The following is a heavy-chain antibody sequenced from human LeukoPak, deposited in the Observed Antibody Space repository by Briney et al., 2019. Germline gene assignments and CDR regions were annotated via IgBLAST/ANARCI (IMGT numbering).Heavy chain of an antibody. CDR2: IYYSGST. V-gene: IGHV4-31*03. J-gene: IGHJ4*02. CDR1: GGSISSGGYF. D-gene: IGHD3-22*01. CDR3: ARASNYYDSSGYYWGYFDY. Sequence: SETLSLTCTVSGGSISSGGYFWSWIRQHPGKGLEYIGYIYYSGSTYYNPSLKSRVTISVNTSKNQFSLKLSSVTAADTAVYYCARASNYYDSSGYYWGYFDYWGQGTLVTVSS.